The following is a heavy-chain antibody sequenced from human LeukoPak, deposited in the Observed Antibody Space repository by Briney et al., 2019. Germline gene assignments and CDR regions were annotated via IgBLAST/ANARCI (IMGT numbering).Heavy chain of an antibody. CDR2: INHSGST. V-gene: IGHV4-34*01. Sequence: SETPSLTCAVYGGSFSGYYWSWIRQPPGKGLEWIGEINHSGSTNYNPSLKSRVTMSVDTSKNQFSLKLSSVTAADTAVYYCARDWYSNYYYYYMDVWGKGTTVTISS. CDR1: GGSFSGYY. CDR3: ARDWYSNYYYYYMDV. D-gene: IGHD1-1*01. J-gene: IGHJ6*03.